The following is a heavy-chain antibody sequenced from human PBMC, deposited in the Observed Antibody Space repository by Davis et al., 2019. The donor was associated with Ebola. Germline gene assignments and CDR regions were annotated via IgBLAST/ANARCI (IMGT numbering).Heavy chain of an antibody. CDR3: ARDPGYSSGWYVGDY. V-gene: IGHV3-23*01. J-gene: IGHJ4*02. CDR2: IVGGGSRT. CDR1: GFSYSSYA. D-gene: IGHD6-19*01. Sequence: GESLKISCAASGFSYSSYAMSWVRQAPGKGLEWVSGIVGGGSRTYYADSVKGRFTISRDNYKNTLYLQMNSLRAEDTAVYYCARDPGYSSGWYVGDYWGQGTLVTVSS.